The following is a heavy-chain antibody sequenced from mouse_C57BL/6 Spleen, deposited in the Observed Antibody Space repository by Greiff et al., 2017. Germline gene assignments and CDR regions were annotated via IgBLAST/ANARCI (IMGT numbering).Heavy chain of an antibody. J-gene: IGHJ2*01. D-gene: IGHD3-2*02. CDR2: IDPSDSYT. CDR1: GYTFTSYW. CDR3: ARRTAQATDY. Sequence: LQPGAELVMPGASVKLSCKASGYTFTSYWMHWVKQRPGQGLEWIGEIDPSDSYTNYNQKFKGKSTLTVDKSSSTAYMQLSSLTSEDSAVYYCARRTAQATDYWGQGTTRTVSS. V-gene: IGHV1-69*01.